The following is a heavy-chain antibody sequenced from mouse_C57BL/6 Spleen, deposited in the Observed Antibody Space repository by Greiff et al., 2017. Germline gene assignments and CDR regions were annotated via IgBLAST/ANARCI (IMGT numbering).Heavy chain of an antibody. D-gene: IGHD2-4*01. CDR1: GYTFTSYW. V-gene: IGHV1-52*01. CDR3: ARASYDYGGAWFAY. Sequence: QVQLQQPGAELVRPGSSVKLSCKASGYTFTSYWLHWVKQRPIQGLEWIGNIDPSDSETHYNQKFKDKATLTVDKSSSTAYMQLSSLTSEDSAVYYCARASYDYGGAWFAYWGQGTLVTVSA. J-gene: IGHJ3*01. CDR2: IDPSDSET.